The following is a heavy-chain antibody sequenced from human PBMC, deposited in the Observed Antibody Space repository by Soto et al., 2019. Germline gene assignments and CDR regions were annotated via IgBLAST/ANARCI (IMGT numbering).Heavy chain of an antibody. CDR2: IYYSGST. V-gene: IGHV4-39*01. CDR3: ATSNWFDP. Sequence: QLQLQESGPGLVKPSETLSLTCTVSGGSISSRGYYWGWLRQPPGKGLEWIGTIYYSGSTYYNPSLTRRVTISVDTSKNQFSLKLSSVTAADTAVYYCATSNWFDPWGQGTLVTVSS. CDR1: GGSISSRGYY. J-gene: IGHJ5*02.